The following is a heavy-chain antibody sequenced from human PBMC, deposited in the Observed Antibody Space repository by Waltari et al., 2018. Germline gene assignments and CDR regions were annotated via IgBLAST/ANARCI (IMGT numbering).Heavy chain of an antibody. J-gene: IGHJ4*02. Sequence: EVQLLESGGGLVQPGGSLRLSCAVSGLTFSSHSMNWVRQAPGKALQCVSFSSGSGGITYYAVAVKGRFTISRDNSKNILFLQMNSLRAEDTAVYYCAKDLGPLKGYPDYWGQGTLVTVSS. V-gene: IGHV3-23*01. CDR1: GLTFSSHS. CDR3: AKDLGPLKGYPDY. CDR2: SSGSGGIT. D-gene: IGHD3-16*01.